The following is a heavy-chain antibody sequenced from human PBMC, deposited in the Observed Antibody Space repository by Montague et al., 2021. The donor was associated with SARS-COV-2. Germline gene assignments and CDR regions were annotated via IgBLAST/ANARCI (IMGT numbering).Heavy chain of an antibody. CDR1: GGSISSGSYY. J-gene: IGHJ6*02. D-gene: IGHD6-13*01. V-gene: IGHV4-61*02. CDR2: IYTSGST. Sequence: TLSLTCTVSGGSISSGSYYWSWIRQPAGKGLEWIGRIYTSGSTNYNPSLKSRVTISVDTSKNQFSLKLSSVTAADTAVYYCARQPPTWYTSCYYYYGMDVWGQGTPVTVSS. CDR3: ARQPPTWYTSCYYYYGMDV.